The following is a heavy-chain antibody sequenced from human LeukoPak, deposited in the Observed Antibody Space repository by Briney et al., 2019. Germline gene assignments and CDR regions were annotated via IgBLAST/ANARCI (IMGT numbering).Heavy chain of an antibody. CDR1: GSSISSFY. CDR2: IYYSGST. J-gene: IGHJ4*02. Sequence: SETLSLTCTVSGSSISSFYWSWIRQPPGKGLEWVGYIYYSGSTNYNPSLKSRVTISVDTSKNQFSLKLTSVTAADTAVYYCARGLPPFFDYWGQGTLVTVSS. V-gene: IGHV4-59*01. CDR3: ARGLPPFFDY.